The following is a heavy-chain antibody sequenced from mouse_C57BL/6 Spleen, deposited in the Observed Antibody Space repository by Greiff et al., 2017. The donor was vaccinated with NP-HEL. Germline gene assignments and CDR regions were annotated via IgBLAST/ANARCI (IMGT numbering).Heavy chain of an antibody. Sequence: QVQLQQPGAELVKPGASVKLSCKASGYTFTSYWMHWVKQRPGQGLEWIGMIHPNSGSTNYNEKFKSKATLTVDKSSSTAYMQLSSLTSEDSAVYYCAREGRSNYAMDYWGQGTSVTVSS. CDR1: GYTFTSYW. CDR3: AREGRSNYAMDY. D-gene: IGHD5-1*01. J-gene: IGHJ4*01. CDR2: IHPNSGST. V-gene: IGHV1-64*01.